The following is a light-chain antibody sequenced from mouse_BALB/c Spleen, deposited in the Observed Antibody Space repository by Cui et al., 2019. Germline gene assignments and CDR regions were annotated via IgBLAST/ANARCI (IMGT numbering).Light chain of an antibody. J-gene: IGKJ1*01. Sequence: DIVLTQSPTTQAVTPGERVSLTCRASQSISNYLRWDQQKSHESPRLLIKYASPSISGVPSRFSGSVSGTDFTLTINSVETEDFGMYFCQQSNSWPWTFGGGTKLEIK. V-gene: IGKV5-45*01. CDR3: QQSNSWPWT. CDR2: YAS. CDR1: QSISNY.